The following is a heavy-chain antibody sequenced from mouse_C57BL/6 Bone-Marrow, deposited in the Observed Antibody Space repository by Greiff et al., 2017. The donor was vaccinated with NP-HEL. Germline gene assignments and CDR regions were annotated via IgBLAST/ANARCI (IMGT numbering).Heavy chain of an antibody. CDR1: GYTFTSYG. D-gene: IGHD1-1*01. V-gene: IGHV1-81*01. Sequence: VQLLQSGAELARPGASVKLSCKASGYTFTSYGISWVKQRTGQGLEWIGEIYPRSGNTYYNEKFKGKATLTADKSSSTAYMELRSLTSEDSAVYFCAGDYYGSSYRAYYYAMDYWGQGTSVTVSS. J-gene: IGHJ4*01. CDR2: IYPRSGNT. CDR3: AGDYYGSSYRAYYYAMDY.